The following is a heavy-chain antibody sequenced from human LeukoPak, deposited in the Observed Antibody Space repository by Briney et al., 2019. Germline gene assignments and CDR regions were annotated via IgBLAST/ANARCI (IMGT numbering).Heavy chain of an antibody. V-gene: IGHV3-73*01. J-gene: IGHJ5*02. CDR1: GFTFSGSA. CDR3: TRDSGTYNWFVP. D-gene: IGHD1-26*01. CDR2: IDKKDKGYATAT. Sequence: SGGSLRLSCAASGFTFSGSAIHWVRQSSGKGLEWVGQIDKKDKGYATATAYAASVKGRFTISRDDSINTAYLQMKSLKTEDTALYYCTRDSGTYNWFVPWGQGTLVTVSS.